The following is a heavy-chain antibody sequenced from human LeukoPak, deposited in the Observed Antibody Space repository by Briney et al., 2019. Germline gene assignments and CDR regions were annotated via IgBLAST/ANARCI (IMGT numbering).Heavy chain of an antibody. CDR3: GKAAADYFYGMDV. V-gene: IGHV1-18*04. CDR1: GYTFTSYG. Sequence: ASVKVSCKASGYTFTSYGISWVRQAPGQGLEWMGWISAYNGNTNYAQKLQGRVTMTTDTSTSTAYMELRSLRSDDTAVYYCGKAAADYFYGMDVWGKGTTVTVSS. CDR2: ISAYNGNT. J-gene: IGHJ6*04. D-gene: IGHD6-13*01.